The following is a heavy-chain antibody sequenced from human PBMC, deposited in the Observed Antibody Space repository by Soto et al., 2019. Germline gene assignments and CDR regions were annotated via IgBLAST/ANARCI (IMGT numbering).Heavy chain of an antibody. Sequence: PSETLSLTCTVSGGSISSSSYYWGWIRQPPGKGLEWIGSIYYSGSTYYNPSLKSRVTISVDTSKNQFSLKLSSVTAADTAVYYCAGGGDIFPYYYYYMDVWGKGTTVTVSS. CDR1: GGSISSSSYY. CDR2: IYYSGST. CDR3: AGGGDIFPYYYYYMDV. J-gene: IGHJ6*03. D-gene: IGHD3-16*02. V-gene: IGHV4-39*01.